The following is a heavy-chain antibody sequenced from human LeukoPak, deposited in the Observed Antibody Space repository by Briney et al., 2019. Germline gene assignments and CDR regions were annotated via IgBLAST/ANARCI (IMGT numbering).Heavy chain of an antibody. V-gene: IGHV1-24*01. CDR3: ATERGHGSGSYYVDQP. Sequence: ASVKVSCKVSRYTLTELSMHWVRQAPGKGLEWMGGFDPEDGETIYAQKFQGRVTMTEDTSTDTAYMELSSLRSEDTAVYYCATERGHGSGSYYVDQPWGQGTLSPSPQ. CDR1: RYTLTELS. J-gene: IGHJ5*02. D-gene: IGHD3-10*01. CDR2: FDPEDGET.